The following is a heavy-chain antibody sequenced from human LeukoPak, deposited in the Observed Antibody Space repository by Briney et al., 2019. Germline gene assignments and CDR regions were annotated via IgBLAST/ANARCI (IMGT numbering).Heavy chain of an antibody. Sequence: GGSLRLSCAASGFTFSSYEMNWVRQAPGKGLEWVSFISSGGNTDHSDSVKGRFTISRDNAKNSLYLQMNSLRAEDTALYYCANDLRQWPVGFMECRGQGTLVTVSS. D-gene: IGHD6-19*01. CDR2: ISSGGNT. CDR3: ANDLRQWPVGFMEC. V-gene: IGHV3-48*03. CDR1: GFTFSSYE. J-gene: IGHJ1*01.